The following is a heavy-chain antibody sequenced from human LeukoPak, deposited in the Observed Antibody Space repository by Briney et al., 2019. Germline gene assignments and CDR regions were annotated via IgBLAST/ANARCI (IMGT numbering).Heavy chain of an antibody. D-gene: IGHD2-8*01. J-gene: IGHJ4*02. V-gene: IGHV3-20*04. CDR1: GFTFDDYG. CDR3: SRGDESNGEDY. CDR2: INWNGGST. Sequence: GGSLRLSCAASGFTFDDYGMSWVRQAPGKGLEWVSGINWNGGSTGYADSVKGRFTISRDNAKNYLYLQMKSLRAEDSALYYCSRGDESNGEDYWGQGTLVSVSS.